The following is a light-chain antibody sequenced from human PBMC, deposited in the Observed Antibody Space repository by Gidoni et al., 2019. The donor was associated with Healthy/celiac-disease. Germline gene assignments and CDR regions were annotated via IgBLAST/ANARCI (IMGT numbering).Light chain of an antibody. Sequence: SYELTPPPSVSVSPGQTASITCSGDKLGDKYACWYQQKPGQSPVLVIYQDSKRPSGIPERFSASNSGNTATLTISGTQAMDEADYYCQAWDSSTAVFGGGTKLTVL. CDR3: QAWDSSTAV. J-gene: IGLJ2*01. CDR2: QDS. CDR1: KLGDKY. V-gene: IGLV3-1*01.